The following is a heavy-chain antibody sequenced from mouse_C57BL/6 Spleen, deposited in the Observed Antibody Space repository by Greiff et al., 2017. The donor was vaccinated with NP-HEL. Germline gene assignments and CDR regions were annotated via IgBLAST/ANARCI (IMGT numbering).Heavy chain of an antibody. CDR1: GFTFSSYG. J-gene: IGHJ2*01. D-gene: IGHD2-1*01. CDR2: ISSGGSYT. CDR3: ARSHYGNFYYFDY. Sequence: EVQLVESGGDLVKPGGSLKLSCAASGFTFSSYGMSWVRQTPDKRLEWVATISSGGSYTYYPDSVKGRFTISRDNAKNTLYLQMSSLKSEDTAMYYCARSHYGNFYYFDYWGQGTTLTVSS. V-gene: IGHV5-6*01.